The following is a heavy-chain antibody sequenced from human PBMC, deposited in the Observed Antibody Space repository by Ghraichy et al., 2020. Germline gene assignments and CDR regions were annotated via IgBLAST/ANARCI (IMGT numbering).Heavy chain of an antibody. Sequence: SQTLSLTCAISGDRVSSNSAAWNWIRQSPSRGLEWLGRTYYRSKWFSDYAVYVKSRITINPDTSKNQFSLQLSSVTLDDTAVYYCAREVLTSTFGGPVDIWGQGTLVTVSS. CDR2: TYYRSKWFS. D-gene: IGHD3-3*01. CDR3: AREVLTSTFGGPVDI. CDR1: GDRVSSNSAA. V-gene: IGHV6-1*01. J-gene: IGHJ4*02.